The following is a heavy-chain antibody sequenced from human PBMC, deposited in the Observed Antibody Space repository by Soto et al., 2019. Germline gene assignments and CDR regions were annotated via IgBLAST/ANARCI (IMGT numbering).Heavy chain of an antibody. CDR1: GFTFSTYA. J-gene: IGHJ4*02. Sequence: GGSLRLSCAASGFTFSTYAMHWVRQAPGKGLEWVAVISYEGSNKYYADSVKGRFTISRDNSKSTLYLQMNSLRPEDTALYYCASGHSTSQYFFDYWGQGTLVTVSS. CDR3: ASGHSTSQYFFDY. D-gene: IGHD6-13*01. CDR2: ISYEGSNK. V-gene: IGHV3-30-3*01.